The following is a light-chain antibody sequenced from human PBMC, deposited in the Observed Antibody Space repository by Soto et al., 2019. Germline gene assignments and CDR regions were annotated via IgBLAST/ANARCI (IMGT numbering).Light chain of an antibody. CDR2: DAS. CDR1: QSVSSY. CDR3: QQRSDWLLT. V-gene: IGKV3-11*01. J-gene: IGKJ4*01. Sequence: EIVLTQSPATLSLSPGERATLSCRASQSVSSYLAWYQQKPGQAPRLLISDASTRVTGIPARFSGSGSGTDFTLTMSSLEPEEFAVCYCQQRSDWLLTFGGGTKVETK.